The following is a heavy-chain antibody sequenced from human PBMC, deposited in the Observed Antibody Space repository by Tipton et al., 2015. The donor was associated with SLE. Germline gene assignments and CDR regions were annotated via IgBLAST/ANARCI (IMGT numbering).Heavy chain of an antibody. Sequence: TLSLTCAVYGGSFSGYYWNWFRLPPGKGLEWIGEINHSESTNYTPSLKSRVTISVDTSKNQFSLKLSSVTAADTAVYYCASGDSSSWSLRGHDYWGQGTLVTVSS. D-gene: IGHD6-13*01. J-gene: IGHJ4*02. CDR3: ASGDSSSWSLRGHDY. V-gene: IGHV4-34*01. CDR1: GGSFSGYY. CDR2: INHSEST.